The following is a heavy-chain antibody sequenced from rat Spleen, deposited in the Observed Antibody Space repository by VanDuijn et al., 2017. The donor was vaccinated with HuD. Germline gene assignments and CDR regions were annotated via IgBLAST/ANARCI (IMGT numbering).Heavy chain of an antibody. CDR2: ISYDGSST. J-gene: IGHJ2*01. D-gene: IGHD1-4*01. CDR1: GLTFSNYN. V-gene: IGHV5-7*01. Sequence: EVQLVESGGGLVQPGRSMKLSCAASGLTFSNYNMAWVRQAPKKGLEWVTTISYDGSSTYYRDSVKGRFTISRDNAKTTLYLQMDSLRSEDTATYFCAREAGLPFHYFDYWGQGVMVTVSS. CDR3: AREAGLPFHYFDY.